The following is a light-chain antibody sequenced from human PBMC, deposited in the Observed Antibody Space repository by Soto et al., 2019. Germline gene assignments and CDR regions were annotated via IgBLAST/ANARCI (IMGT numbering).Light chain of an antibody. CDR1: QSVSSRY. V-gene: IGKV3-20*01. J-gene: IGKJ1*01. CDR3: QQYGSSPPT. CDR2: GAS. Sequence: EIVLTQSPGTLSLSPGERATLSCRAIQSVSSRYLAWYQQKPGQAPRLLIFGASARATAIPDRFSGSGSGTEFTLTITRLEPEDFAVYYCQQYGSSPPTFGQGTKVDIK.